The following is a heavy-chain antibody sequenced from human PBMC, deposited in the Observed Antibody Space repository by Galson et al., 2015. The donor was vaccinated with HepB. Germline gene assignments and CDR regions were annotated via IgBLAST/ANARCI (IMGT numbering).Heavy chain of an antibody. Sequence: PALVKPTQTLTLTCTFSGFSLTTSGVSVGWIRQPPGKALEWLALIYWNDDKRYSPSLMSRLAITKDPSKNQVVFTMTNTDPIDTATYCWAHRAVRGAPMSYWGQGTLVTVAS. V-gene: IGHV2-5*01. D-gene: IGHD1-26*01. CDR1: GFSLTTSGVS. CDR2: IYWNDDK. CDR3: AHRAVRGAPMSY. J-gene: IGHJ4*02.